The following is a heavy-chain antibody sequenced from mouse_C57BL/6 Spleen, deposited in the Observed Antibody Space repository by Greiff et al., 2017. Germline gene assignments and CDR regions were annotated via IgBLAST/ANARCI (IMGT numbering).Heavy chain of an antibody. CDR1: GFSLTSYG. Sequence: QVQLKESGPGLVQPSQSLSITCTDSGFSLTSYGVHWVRQSPGKGLEWLGVIWSGGSTDYNAAFISRLSISKDNSKSQVFFKMNSLQADDTAIYYCARNRGNRQMDYWGQGTSVTVSS. J-gene: IGHJ4*01. CDR3: ARNRGNRQMDY. CDR2: IWSGGST. D-gene: IGHD2-1*01. V-gene: IGHV2-2*01.